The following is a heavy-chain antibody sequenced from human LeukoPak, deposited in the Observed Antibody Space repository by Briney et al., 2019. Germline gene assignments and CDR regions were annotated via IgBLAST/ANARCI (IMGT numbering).Heavy chain of an antibody. V-gene: IGHV5-51*01. Sequence: GESLKISCKGSGYSFTSYWIGWVRQMPGKGLEWMGIIYPGDSDTRYSPSFQGQVTISADKSISTAYLQWSSLKASDTAMYYCARPQQQLVRDDAFDIWGQGTMVTVSS. CDR2: IYPGDSDT. CDR3: ARPQQQLVRDDAFDI. J-gene: IGHJ3*02. D-gene: IGHD6-13*01. CDR1: GYSFTSYW.